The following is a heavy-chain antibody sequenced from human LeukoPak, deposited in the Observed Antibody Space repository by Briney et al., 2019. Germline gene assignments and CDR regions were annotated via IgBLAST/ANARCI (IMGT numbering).Heavy chain of an antibody. CDR2: ISTYNGNT. D-gene: IGHD3-22*01. V-gene: IGHV1-18*01. J-gene: IGHJ5*02. CDR3: ARRITMIDNWFDP. CDR1: GYTFTSYG. Sequence: GASVKVSCKASGYTFTSYGISWVRQAAGQGRGWMGWISTYNGNTNYAQKVQGRVTMTTDTSTSTANMELRSLSSDDTAVYYCARRITMIDNWFDPWGQGTLVTVSS.